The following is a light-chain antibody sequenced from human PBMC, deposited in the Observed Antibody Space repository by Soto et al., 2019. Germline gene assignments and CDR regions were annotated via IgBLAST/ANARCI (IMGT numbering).Light chain of an antibody. CDR1: QSVSSNH. V-gene: IGKV3-20*01. CDR2: GGS. CDR3: QQYGNSPQT. Sequence: EIVLTQSPGTLSLSPGERATLSCRASQSVSSNHLAWYQQKPGQAPRLLIYGGSSRATGIPVRFSGSGSETDFTLTIARLEPGDFAVYYCQQYGNSPQTFGQGTKVDIK. J-gene: IGKJ1*01.